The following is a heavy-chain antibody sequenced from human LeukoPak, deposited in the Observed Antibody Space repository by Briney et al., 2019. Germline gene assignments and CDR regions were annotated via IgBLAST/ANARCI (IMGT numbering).Heavy chain of an antibody. CDR1: VFTFSSYA. Sequence: PGGSLRLSCAASVFTFSSYAMSWVRQAPGKGLEWVSAISGSGGSTYYADSVKGRFTISRDNSKNTLYLQMNSLRAEDTAVYYCAKGRNYYGSGSYKYYFDYWGQGTLVTVSS. V-gene: IGHV3-23*01. D-gene: IGHD3-10*01. CDR3: AKGRNYYGSGSYKYYFDY. J-gene: IGHJ4*02. CDR2: ISGSGGST.